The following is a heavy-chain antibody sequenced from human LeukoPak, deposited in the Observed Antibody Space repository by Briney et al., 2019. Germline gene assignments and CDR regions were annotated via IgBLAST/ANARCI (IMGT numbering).Heavy chain of an antibody. CDR3: AREEARDGSTGYYFDY. CDR2: INPRYGST. D-gene: IGHD5-24*01. CDR1: GYTFSNYN. Sequence: GASVRVSCKASGYTFSNYNIHWVRQAPGQGIEWMGIINPRYGSTTYAQNFQGRFTITRDSSTSTVYMELSSLRSEDTAVYYCAREEARDGSTGYYFDYWGQGTLLTVSS. J-gene: IGHJ4*02. V-gene: IGHV1-46*01.